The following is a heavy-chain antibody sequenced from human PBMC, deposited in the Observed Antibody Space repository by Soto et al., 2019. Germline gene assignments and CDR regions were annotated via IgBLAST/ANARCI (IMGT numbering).Heavy chain of an antibody. CDR2: ISPYNDYT. V-gene: IGHV1-18*01. Sequence: QVQLVQSAGEVKKPGASVKVSSKASGYTFIRYGFTWVLQAPGQGLEWMGWISPYNDYTIYAQKLQGRVTMTTDTSTRTVYLDLRSLKSDDTAVYYCARGGYYDNTWGKLSHYGLDVWGHATSVTVSS. CDR1: GYTFIRYG. CDR3: ARGGYYDNTWGKLSHYGLDV. D-gene: IGHD3-16*01. J-gene: IGHJ6*02.